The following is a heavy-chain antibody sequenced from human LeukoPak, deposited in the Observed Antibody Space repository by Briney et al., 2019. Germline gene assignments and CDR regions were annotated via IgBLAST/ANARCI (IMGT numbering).Heavy chain of an antibody. CDR1: GYTFTSYD. D-gene: IGHD3-22*01. CDR3: ARGTYYYDSSGSHTHGAFDI. CDR2: MNPNSGNT. Sequence: ASVKVSCKASGYTFTSYDINWVRQATGQGLEWMGWMNPNSGNTGYVQKFQGRVTMTRNTSISTAYMELSSLRSEDTAVYYCARGTYYYDSSGSHTHGAFDIWGQGTMVTVSS. V-gene: IGHV1-8*01. J-gene: IGHJ3*02.